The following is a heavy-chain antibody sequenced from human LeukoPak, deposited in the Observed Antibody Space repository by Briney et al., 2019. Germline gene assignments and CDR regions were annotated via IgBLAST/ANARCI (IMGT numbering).Heavy chain of an antibody. Sequence: GGSLRLSCATSGFTVSSNYMSWVRQAPGKGLEWVSVLYSAGSTYYADSVKGRFTISRDNSKNTLYLQTNSLRTGDSAVYYCAKDTEYDWGHAFDIWGQGTMISVSS. CDR1: GFTVSSNY. J-gene: IGHJ3*02. CDR2: LYSAGST. V-gene: IGHV3-66*02. D-gene: IGHD3-16*01. CDR3: AKDTEYDWGHAFDI.